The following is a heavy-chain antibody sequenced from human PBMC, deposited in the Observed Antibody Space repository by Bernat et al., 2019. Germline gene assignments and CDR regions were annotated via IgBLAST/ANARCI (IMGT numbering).Heavy chain of an antibody. CDR3: ASRYCSTTNCYPFDH. CDR2: IYYNGST. D-gene: IGHD2-2*01. CDR1: GGSIKGGNYF. Sequence: QLQLQESGPGPVKPSETLSLTCTVSGGSIKGGNYFWDWIRQPPGQGLEWIGSIYYNGSTFYNPSLKSRVTISVDTPKNQFSLKLSSATAADTAVYYCASRYCSTTNCYPFDHWGQGTLVTVSS. V-gene: IGHV4-39*01. J-gene: IGHJ4*02.